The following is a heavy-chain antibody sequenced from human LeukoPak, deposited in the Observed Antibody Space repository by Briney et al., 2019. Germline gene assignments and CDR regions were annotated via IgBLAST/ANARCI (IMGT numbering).Heavy chain of an antibody. D-gene: IGHD3-22*01. CDR1: GYTLTELS. Sequence: ASVKVSCKVSGYTLTELSMHWVRQAPGKGLEWMGGFDPEDGETIYAQKFQGRVTMTEDTSTDTAYMELSSLRSEDTAVYYCARTRRTYYYDRSGRPPPDAFDIWGQGTMVTVSS. J-gene: IGHJ3*02. CDR2: FDPEDGET. CDR3: ARTRRTYYYDRSGRPPPDAFDI. V-gene: IGHV1-24*01.